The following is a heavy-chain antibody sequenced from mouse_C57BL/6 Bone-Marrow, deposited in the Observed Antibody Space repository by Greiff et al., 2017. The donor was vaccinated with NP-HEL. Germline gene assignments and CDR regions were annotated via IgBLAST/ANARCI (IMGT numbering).Heavy chain of an antibody. CDR2: ISDGGSYT. J-gene: IGHJ2*01. Sequence: EVKLVESGGGLVKPGGSLKLSCAASGFTFSSYAMSWVRQTPEKRLEWVATISDGGSYTYYPDNVKGRFTISRDNAKNNLYLQMSNLKSEDTAMYYCARGLYLYYFDYWGQGTTLTVSS. CDR1: GFTFSSYA. V-gene: IGHV5-4*03. CDR3: ARGLYLYYFDY. D-gene: IGHD6-1*01.